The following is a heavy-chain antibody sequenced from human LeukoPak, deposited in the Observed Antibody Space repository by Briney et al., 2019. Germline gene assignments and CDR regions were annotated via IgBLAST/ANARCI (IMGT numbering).Heavy chain of an antibody. Sequence: GGSLRLSCAASGLTFSTYVMTWVRQAPGRGLGWVSGISGSSGSTHYAGSVKGRFTISRDNSKNTLYLQMNSLRAEDTAVYYCAKGSYYQEYYFDYWGKGTLVTVSS. V-gene: IGHV3-23*01. CDR2: ISGSSGST. J-gene: IGHJ4*02. CDR1: GLTFSTYV. D-gene: IGHD3-10*01. CDR3: AKGSYYQEYYFDY.